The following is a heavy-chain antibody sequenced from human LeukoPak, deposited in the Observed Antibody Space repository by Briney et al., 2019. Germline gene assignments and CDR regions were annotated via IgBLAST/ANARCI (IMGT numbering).Heavy chain of an antibody. J-gene: IGHJ4*02. CDR2: IRYDGTKK. V-gene: IGHV3-30*02. CDR1: GFPFSHFG. CDR3: AKEAHYCGSDCCASPLDS. D-gene: IGHD2-21*02. Sequence: LGGSLRLSCAASGFPFSHFGMHWVRQAPGKGLEWVAMIRYDGTKKDYVDSVKGRFAISRDNSKKSLHLQMNSLRDEDSAVYYCAKEAHYCGSDCCASPLDSWGQGVLVTVSS.